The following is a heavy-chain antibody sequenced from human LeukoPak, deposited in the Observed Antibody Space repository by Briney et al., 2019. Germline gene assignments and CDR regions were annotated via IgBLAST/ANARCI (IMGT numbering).Heavy chain of an antibody. D-gene: IGHD5-24*01. CDR3: AKDRREGYNGPHF. V-gene: IGHV3-30*18. CDR2: ISYDGRNQ. CDR1: GFIFSSYG. J-gene: IGHJ4*02. Sequence: AGGSLRLSCEASGFIFSSYGFHWVRQAPGKGLEWVTLISYDGRNQYYGQSVKGRFTISRDNSKNIVYLQMNSLRIEDTGVYYCAKDRREGYNGPHFWSLGALVTVSA.